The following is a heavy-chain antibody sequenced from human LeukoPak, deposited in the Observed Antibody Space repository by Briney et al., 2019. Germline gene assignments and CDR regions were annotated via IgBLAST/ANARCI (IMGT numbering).Heavy chain of an antibody. CDR3: ACDTYYYDSSGYYQDY. Sequence: PGGSLRLSCAASGFTFSSYGMHWVRQAPGKGLEWVAFIRYDGSNKYYADSVKGRFTISRDNSKNTLYLQMNSLRAEDTAVYYCACDTYYYDSSGYYQDYWGQGTLVTVSS. CDR2: IRYDGSNK. J-gene: IGHJ4*02. V-gene: IGHV3-30*02. CDR1: GFTFSSYG. D-gene: IGHD3-22*01.